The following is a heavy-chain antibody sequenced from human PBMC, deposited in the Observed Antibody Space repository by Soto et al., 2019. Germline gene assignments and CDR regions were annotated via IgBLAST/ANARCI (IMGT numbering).Heavy chain of an antibody. CDR1: GGTFSSYA. V-gene: IGHV1-69*06. CDR3: ARDPIEYSSSSLYGMDV. CDR2: IIPIFGTA. Sequence: QVQLVQSGAEVKKPGSSVKVSCKASGGTFSSYAISWVRQAPGQGLEWMGGIIPIFGTANYAQKFQGRVTITADKSTSPAYMELSSLRSEDTAVYYCARDPIEYSSSSLYGMDVRGQGTTVTVSS. J-gene: IGHJ6*02. D-gene: IGHD6-6*01.